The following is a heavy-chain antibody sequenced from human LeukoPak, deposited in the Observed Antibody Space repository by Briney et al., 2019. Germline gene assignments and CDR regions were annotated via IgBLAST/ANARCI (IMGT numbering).Heavy chain of an antibody. V-gene: IGHV3-23*01. CDR1: SSSSYY. D-gene: IGHD2-2*01. J-gene: IGHJ4*02. Sequence: SSSSYYWGWIRQPPGKGLEWVSTISGSADSTYYADSVKGRFTISRDNSNNTLYLQMSSLRADDTAVYFCAKSGGLGSLCSSTYCLYYYDNWGQGTLVTVSS. CDR3: AKSGGLGSLCSSTYCLYYYDN. CDR2: ISGSADST.